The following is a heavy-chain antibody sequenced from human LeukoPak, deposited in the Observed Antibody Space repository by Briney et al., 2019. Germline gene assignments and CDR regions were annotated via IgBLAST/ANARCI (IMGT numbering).Heavy chain of an antibody. CDR3: AYRGDTYAYDH. D-gene: IGHD5-18*01. Sequence: GASVKVSCKASGYTFTDYHMHWVRQAPGQGLEWMGWINPESGGTNYAQNLQGRVTLTRDASISTVYMEVNGLISDDTAVYYCAYRGDTYAYDHWGQGTLVTVSS. J-gene: IGHJ4*02. CDR2: INPESGGT. V-gene: IGHV1-2*02. CDR1: GYTFTDYH.